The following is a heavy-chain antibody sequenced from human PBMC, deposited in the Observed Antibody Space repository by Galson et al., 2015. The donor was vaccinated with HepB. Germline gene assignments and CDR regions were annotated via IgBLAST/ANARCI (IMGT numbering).Heavy chain of an antibody. CDR1: GFTFNAFD. V-gene: IGHV3-23*01. CDR3: AKHYVRTHDY. CDR2: INGRGDET. Sequence: SLRLSCAASGFTFNAFDMSWVRQAPGKGLQWVSAINGRGDETHYADSVKGRFTVSRDSSRNTLFLQMDSLTAEDTAVYCCAKHYVRTHDYWGQGTLVTVSS. D-gene: IGHD3-10*02. J-gene: IGHJ4*02.